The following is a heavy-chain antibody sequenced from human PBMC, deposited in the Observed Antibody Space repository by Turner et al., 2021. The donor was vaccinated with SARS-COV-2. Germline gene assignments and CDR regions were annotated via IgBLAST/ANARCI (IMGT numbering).Heavy chain of an antibody. Sequence: EVQRVESGGGLVQPGGSLRLSCAASGFTFSSCSMNWVRQAPGKGLEWVSYISGSGSPIYYADSVKGRFTISRDNAKNSLSLQMNSLRDEDTAVYYCAREEYSSGWSYFDYWGQGILVTVSS. V-gene: IGHV3-48*02. D-gene: IGHD6-19*01. CDR3: AREEYSSGWSYFDY. J-gene: IGHJ4*02. CDR2: ISGSGSPI. CDR1: GFTFSSCS.